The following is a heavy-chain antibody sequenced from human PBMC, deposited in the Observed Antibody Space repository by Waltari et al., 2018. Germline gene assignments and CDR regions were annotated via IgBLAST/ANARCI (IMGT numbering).Heavy chain of an antibody. V-gene: IGHV1-24*01. CDR1: GYTLTELS. J-gene: IGHJ5*02. CDR2: FDPEDGET. CDR3: ATGNSSGREDNWFDP. D-gene: IGHD6-19*01. Sequence: ASVKVSCKVSGYTLTELSMHWVRQAPGKGLEWMGGFDPEDGETIYAQKFQGRVTMTEDTSTDTAYMELSSLRSEDTAVYYCATGNSSGREDNWFDPWGQGTLVTVSS.